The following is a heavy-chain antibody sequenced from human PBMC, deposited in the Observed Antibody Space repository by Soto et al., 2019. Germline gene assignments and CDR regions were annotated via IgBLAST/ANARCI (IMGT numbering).Heavy chain of an antibody. J-gene: IGHJ6*02. CDR3: AREGSVYCTSISCHSLYGVDV. V-gene: IGHV3-7*01. Sequence: EVQLVESGGASVQPGGSLRVSCEASGFTFDSYWLSWVRQAPGKGLEWVATIKQDGSEKYYMDSVKGRFTISRDNAKNSMYLQMSSLRAEDTAVYYCAREGSVYCTSISCHSLYGVDVWGQGTTVTVSS. CDR1: GFTFDSYW. D-gene: IGHD2-2*01. CDR2: IKQDGSEK.